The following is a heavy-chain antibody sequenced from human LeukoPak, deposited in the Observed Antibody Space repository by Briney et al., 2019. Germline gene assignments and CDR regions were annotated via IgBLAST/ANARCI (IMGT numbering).Heavy chain of an antibody. V-gene: IGHV3-21*01. CDR1: GFTFSSYS. CDR3: AIVWYYDFWSGYSCLDY. J-gene: IGHJ4*02. CDR2: ISSTSSNT. D-gene: IGHD3-3*01. Sequence: PGGSLRLSCAASGFTFSSYSMNWVRQAPGKGLEWVSSISSTSSNTNYADSVKGRFTISRANAKNSLYLQMNSLRAEDTAVYYCAIVWYYDFWSGYSCLDYWGQGTLVTVCS.